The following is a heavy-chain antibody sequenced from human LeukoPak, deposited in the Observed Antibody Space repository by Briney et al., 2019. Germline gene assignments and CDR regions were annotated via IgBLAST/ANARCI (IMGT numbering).Heavy chain of an antibody. V-gene: IGHV1-69*01. D-gene: IGHD2-15*01. CDR1: GGTFTSYA. J-gene: IGHJ6*04. Sequence: SVKVSCKASGGTFTSYAISWVRQAPGQGREWRGGIIAIFGTANYAQKFQGRVTITADESTSTAYMELSSLRSEDTAVYYCARDAAEYYYYGMDVWGKGPTVTVSS. CDR2: IIAIFGTA. CDR3: ARDAAEYYYYGMDV.